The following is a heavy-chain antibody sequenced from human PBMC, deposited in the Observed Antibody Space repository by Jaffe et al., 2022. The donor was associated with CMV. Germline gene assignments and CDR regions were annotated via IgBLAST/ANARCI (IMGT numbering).Heavy chain of an antibody. CDR3: ARHSGWGRTPTYYYYYYMDV. Sequence: QLRLQESGPGLVKPSETLSLTCSVSGDSMISSDYYWGWIRQPPGKGLEWIGSVFYTGSTNYRSSLESRVTISVDTSKNQFSLKLNSVTATDTAVYYCARHSGWGRTPTYYYYYYMDVWGKGTTVTVSS. J-gene: IGHJ6*03. CDR1: GDSMISSDYY. V-gene: IGHV4-39*01. CDR2: VFYTGST. D-gene: IGHD2-15*01.